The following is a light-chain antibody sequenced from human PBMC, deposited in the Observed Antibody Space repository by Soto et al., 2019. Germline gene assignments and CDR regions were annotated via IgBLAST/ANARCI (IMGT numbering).Light chain of an antibody. Sequence: EIVMTQSPATLSVSPGEIATLSCRASQRVTGNLAWYRQKPGQAPRLLINGASTRATGSPARFSGSGSGTDFTITISSLRSEDCAVYYCQQYNNWPPWTFGQGTKVEIK. V-gene: IGKV3-15*01. J-gene: IGKJ1*01. CDR1: QRVTGN. CDR2: GAS. CDR3: QQYNNWPPWT.